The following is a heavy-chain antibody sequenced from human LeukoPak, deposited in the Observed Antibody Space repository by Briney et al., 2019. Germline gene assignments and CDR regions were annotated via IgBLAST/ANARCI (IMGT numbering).Heavy chain of an antibody. V-gene: IGHV1-2*06. J-gene: IGHJ4*02. Sequence: ASVKVSCKASGYTLTAYYLHWVRQAPGQGLEWMGRINPNSGGTTYAQKFQGRVTMTRDTSIGTAYMELSSLRSDDTAVYYCAREGGVTTKFYYWGQGTLVTVSS. CDR2: INPNSGGT. D-gene: IGHD4-17*01. CDR1: GYTLTAYY. CDR3: AREGGVTTKFYY.